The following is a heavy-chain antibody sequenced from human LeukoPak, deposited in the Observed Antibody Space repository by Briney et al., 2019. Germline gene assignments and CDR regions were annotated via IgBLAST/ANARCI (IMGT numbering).Heavy chain of an antibody. V-gene: IGHV4-59*08. J-gene: IGHJ5*02. CDR3: ARLGIAAWNWFDP. CDR1: GGSISSYY. D-gene: IGHD6-13*01. CDR2: IYYSGST. Sequence: SQTLSLTCTVSGGSISSYYWSWIRQPPGKGLEWIGYIYYSGSTNYNPSLKSRVTISVDTSKNQFSLKLSSVTAADTAVYYCARLGIAAWNWFDPWGQGTLVTVSS.